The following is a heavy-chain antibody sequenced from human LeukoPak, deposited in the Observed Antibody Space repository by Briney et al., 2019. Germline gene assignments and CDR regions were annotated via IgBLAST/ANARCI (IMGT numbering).Heavy chain of an antibody. V-gene: IGHV1-69*04. CDR3: ARDRWTRDGYNFDY. CDR2: IIPILGIA. Sequence: SVKVSCKASGGTFSSYAISWVRQAPGQGLEWMGRIIPILGIANYAQKFQGRVTITADKSTSTAYMELSSLRSEDTAVYYCARDRWTRDGYNFDYWGQGTLVTVSS. CDR1: GGTFSSYA. J-gene: IGHJ4*02. D-gene: IGHD5-24*01.